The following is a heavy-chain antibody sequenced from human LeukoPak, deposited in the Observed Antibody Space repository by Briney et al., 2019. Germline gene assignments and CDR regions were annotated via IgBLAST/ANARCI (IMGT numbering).Heavy chain of an antibody. J-gene: IGHJ3*02. D-gene: IGHD2-2*01. Sequence: ASVKVSCKASGYTFTGYYMHWVRQAPGQGLEWMGWINPNSGGTNYAQKFQGRVTITADKSTTTAYMELSSLRSEDTAMYYCARDPLGYEGPFDIWGQGTMVTVSS. CDR2: INPNSGGT. V-gene: IGHV1-2*02. CDR1: GYTFTGYY. CDR3: ARDPLGYEGPFDI.